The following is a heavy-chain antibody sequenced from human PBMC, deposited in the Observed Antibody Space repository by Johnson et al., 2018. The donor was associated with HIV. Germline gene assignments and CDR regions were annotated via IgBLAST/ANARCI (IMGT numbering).Heavy chain of an antibody. CDR2: ISGSGGST. CDR3: ARGGVEGGFDI. CDR1: GFTVSSKY. Sequence: VQLVESGGGLIQPGGSLRLSCAASGFTVSSKYMSWVRQAPGQGLEWVSAISGSGGSTYYADSVKGRFTISRDNSKNTLYLQMNSLRAEDTALYHCARGGVEGGFDIWGQGTMVTVSS. D-gene: IGHD2-15*01. V-gene: IGHV3-23*04. J-gene: IGHJ3*02.